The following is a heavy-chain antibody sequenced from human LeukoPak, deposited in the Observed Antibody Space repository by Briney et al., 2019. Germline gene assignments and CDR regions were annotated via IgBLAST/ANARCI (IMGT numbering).Heavy chain of an antibody. CDR2: ISGSGGST. CDR3: AKEGGSYPSFGY. Sequence: SGASLRLSCAASGFTFSSYAMSWVRQAPGKGLEWVSAISGSGGSTYYADSVKGRFTISRDNSKNTLYLQMNSLRAEDTAVYYCAKEGGSYPSFGYWGQGTLVTVSS. D-gene: IGHD1-26*01. V-gene: IGHV3-23*01. CDR1: GFTFSSYA. J-gene: IGHJ4*02.